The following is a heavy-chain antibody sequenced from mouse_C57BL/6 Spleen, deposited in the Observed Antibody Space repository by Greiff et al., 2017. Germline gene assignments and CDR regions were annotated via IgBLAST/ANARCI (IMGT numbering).Heavy chain of an antibody. V-gene: IGHV1-85*01. D-gene: IGHD1-1*01. J-gene: IGHJ1*03. CDR1: GYPFPSSD. CDR2: IYPRDGST. Sequence: QVQLQQSGPELVKPGASVKLSCKASGYPFPSSDINWVKQRPGQGLEWIGWIYPRDGSTKYTEKFKGKATLPVDTSSSTAYMELHILTSEDSAVYFCAREDYGSSYWYFDVWGTGTTGTVSS. CDR3: AREDYGSSYWYFDV.